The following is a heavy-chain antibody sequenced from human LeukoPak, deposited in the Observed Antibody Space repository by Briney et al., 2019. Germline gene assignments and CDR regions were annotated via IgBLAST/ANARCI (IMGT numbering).Heavy chain of an antibody. V-gene: IGHV3-23*01. D-gene: IGHD3-10*01. CDR3: AKASRLLHGSGSYPGYFDY. CDR2: ISGRGGSA. CDR1: GFTFSSYA. J-gene: IGHJ4*02. Sequence: GGSLRLSCAASGFTFSSYAMSWVRQTPEKGLEWVSAISGRGGSASYSDSVKGRFTISRDNSKNTLYLQMNSLRAEDTAVYYCAKASRLLHGSGSYPGYFDYWGQGTLVTVSS.